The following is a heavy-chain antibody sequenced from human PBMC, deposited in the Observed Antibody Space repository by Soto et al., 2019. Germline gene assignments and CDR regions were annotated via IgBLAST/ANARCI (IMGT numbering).Heavy chain of an antibody. CDR3: AKDIRVSRYSGYEPDY. V-gene: IGHV3-9*01. CDR1: GFTFDDYA. Sequence: EVQLVESGGGLVQPGRSLRLSCAASGFTFDDYAMHWVRQAPGKGLEWVSGISWNSGSIGYADSVKGRFTISRDNAKKSLYLQMNSPRAEDTALYYCAKDIRVSRYSGYEPDYWGQGTLVTVSS. D-gene: IGHD5-12*01. J-gene: IGHJ4*02. CDR2: ISWNSGSI.